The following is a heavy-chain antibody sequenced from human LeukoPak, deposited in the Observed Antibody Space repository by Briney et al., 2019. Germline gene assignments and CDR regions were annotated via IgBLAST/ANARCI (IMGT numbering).Heavy chain of an antibody. J-gene: IGHJ6*02. CDR1: GFTFSSYG. D-gene: IGHD3-10*01. CDR2: ISYDGSNK. V-gene: IGHV3-30*18. Sequence: GGSLRLSCAASGFTFSSYGMHWVRQAPGKGLEWVAVISYDGSNKYYADSVKGRFTISRDNSKNTLYLQMNSLRAEGTAVYYCAKGGPGSGSYDGMDVWGQGTTVTVSS. CDR3: AKGGPGSGSYDGMDV.